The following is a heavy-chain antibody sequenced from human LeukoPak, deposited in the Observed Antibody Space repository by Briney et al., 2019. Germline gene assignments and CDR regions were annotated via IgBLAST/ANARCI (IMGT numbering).Heavy chain of an antibody. J-gene: IGHJ5*02. Sequence: PSETLSLTCTVSGGSLSSHYWSWIRQPPGKGLEWIGYIYYSGSTNYNPSLKSRVTISVDTSKNQSSLKLSYVTAADTAVYYCAREVGDCSSTSCYGNWFDPWGQGTLVTVSS. CDR3: AREVGDCSSTSCYGNWFDP. CDR2: IYYSGST. V-gene: IGHV4-59*11. D-gene: IGHD2-2*01. CDR1: GGSLSSHY.